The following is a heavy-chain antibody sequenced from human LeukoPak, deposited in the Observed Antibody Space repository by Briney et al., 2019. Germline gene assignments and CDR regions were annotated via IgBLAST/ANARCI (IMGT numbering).Heavy chain of an antibody. J-gene: IGHJ4*02. CDR3: ARVVYYYGSGSYDPPLFDY. CDR2: INTNTGNP. Sequence: ASVKVSCKASGYTFTSYTMNWVRQAPGQGLEWMGWINTNTGNPTYAQGFTGRFVFSLDTSVSTAYLQISSLKAEDTAVYYCARVVYYYGSGSYDPPLFDYWGQGTLVTVSS. CDR1: GYTFTSYT. V-gene: IGHV7-4-1*02. D-gene: IGHD3-10*01.